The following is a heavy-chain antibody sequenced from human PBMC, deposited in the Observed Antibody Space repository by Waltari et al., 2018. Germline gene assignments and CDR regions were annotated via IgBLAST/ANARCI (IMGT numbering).Heavy chain of an antibody. Sequence: QVQLQESGPGLVKPSETLSLTCAVSGYSISSGYYWGWIRKPPGKGLEWIGSIYHSGSTYYNPSLKSRVTISVDTSKNQFSLKLSSVTAADTAVYYCARGVLELARANWFDPWGQGTLVTVSS. CDR3: ARGVLELARANWFDP. J-gene: IGHJ5*02. CDR2: IYHSGST. CDR1: GYSISSGYY. V-gene: IGHV4-38-2*01. D-gene: IGHD1-7*01.